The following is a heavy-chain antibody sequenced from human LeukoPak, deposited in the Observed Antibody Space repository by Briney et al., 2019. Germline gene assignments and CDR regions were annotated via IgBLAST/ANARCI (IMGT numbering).Heavy chain of an antibody. V-gene: IGHV3-43*01. J-gene: IGHJ6*03. CDR1: GFTFDDYN. D-gene: IGHD3-10*01. CDR2: ITWNGDST. CDR3: AKDKWLRGYYYYYMDV. Sequence: GGSLRLSCAASGFTFDDYNMHWVRQTPGKGLEWVSLITWNGDSTYYADSVEGRFTISRDNSKNSLYLQMNSLRTEDTALYYCAKDKWLRGYYYYYMDVWGKGTTVTVSS.